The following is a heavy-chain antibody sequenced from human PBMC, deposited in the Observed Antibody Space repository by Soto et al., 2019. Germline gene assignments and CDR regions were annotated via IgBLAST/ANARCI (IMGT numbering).Heavy chain of an antibody. V-gene: IGHV5-51*01. Sequence: PGESLKISCKCSGYSFSNNWIGWVRQIPVKGLEWMGIIYPGESDTRYTPSFQGQVTFSADRSISTAYLQWTGLKASDTAIYYCARRSGYASDYYYGIEVWGQGTKVIVSS. CDR1: GYSFSNNW. CDR3: ARRSGYASDYYYGIEV. CDR2: IYPGESDT. D-gene: IGHD5-12*01. J-gene: IGHJ6*02.